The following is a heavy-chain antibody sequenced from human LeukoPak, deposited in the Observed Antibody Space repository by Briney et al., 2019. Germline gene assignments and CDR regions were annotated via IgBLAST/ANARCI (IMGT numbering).Heavy chain of an antibody. D-gene: IGHD3-3*01. CDR2: ISPGGGDT. CDR3: AREWVTVFGGFDY. CDR1: GFTFSTYA. Sequence: GGSLRLSCAASGFTFSTYAMSWVRQAPGKGLEWVSAISPGGGDTYYADSVRGRFTISRDNSKNTLYLQMNSLRVEDTAVYYCAREWVTVFGGFDYWGQGTLVTVSS. J-gene: IGHJ4*02. V-gene: IGHV3-23*01.